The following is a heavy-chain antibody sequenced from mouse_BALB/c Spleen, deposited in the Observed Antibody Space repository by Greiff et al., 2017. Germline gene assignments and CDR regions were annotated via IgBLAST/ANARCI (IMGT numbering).Heavy chain of an antibody. V-gene: IGHV1S56*01. J-gene: IGHJ4*01. Sequence: QVQLKESGPELVKPGASVRISCKASGYTFTSYYIHWVKQRPGQGLEWIGWIYPGNVNTKYNEKFKGKATLTADKSSSTAYMQLSSLTSEDSAVYFCARDWTTVVANSAMDYWGQGTSVTVSS. CDR2: IYPGNVNT. D-gene: IGHD1-1*01. CDR3: ARDWTTVVANSAMDY. CDR1: GYTFTSYY.